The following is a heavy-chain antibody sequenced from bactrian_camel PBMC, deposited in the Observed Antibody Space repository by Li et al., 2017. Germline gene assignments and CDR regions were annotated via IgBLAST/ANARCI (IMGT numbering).Heavy chain of an antibody. CDR3: ARRMRTSGRWYMAREYDA. J-gene: IGHJ4*01. V-gene: IGHV3S54*01. Sequence: HVQLVESGGGSVQAGGSPRLSCRASSNLCMGWFRQAPGKEREGVAGISTRGDITDYADSVKDRFTISRDNAKNTVYLQMNNLKPEGTAMYYCARRMRTSGRWYMAREYDAWGQGTQVTVS. D-gene: IGHD6*01. CDR1: SNLC. CDR2: ISTRGDIT.